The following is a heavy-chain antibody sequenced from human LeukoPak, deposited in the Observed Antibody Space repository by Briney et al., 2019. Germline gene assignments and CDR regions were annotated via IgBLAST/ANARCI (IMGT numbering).Heavy chain of an antibody. V-gene: IGHV6-1*01. D-gene: IGHD7-27*01. J-gene: IGHJ4*02. CDR3: AGGTGVFDC. CDR1: GDSVSSNSAA. CDR2: TYYRSKWYN. Sequence: SQTLSLTCAISGDSVSSNSAAWNWFSQSPSRGLEWLGRTYYRSKWYNDYAESVKSRITINADTSKNQFSLQLSSVTPEDTAVYYCAGGTGVFDCWGQGTLVIVSS.